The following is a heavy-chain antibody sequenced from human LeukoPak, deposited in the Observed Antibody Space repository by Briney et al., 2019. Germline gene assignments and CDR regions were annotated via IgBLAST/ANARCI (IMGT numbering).Heavy chain of an antibody. D-gene: IGHD6-13*01. CDR1: GFTFSSYE. CDR3: ARGGYSSSWYSDY. J-gene: IGHJ4*02. Sequence: GGSLRLSCAASGFTFSSYEMNWFRQAPGKGLEWVSYISSSGSTIYYADSVKGRFTISRDNAKNSLYLQMNSLRAEDTAVYYCARGGYSSSWYSDYWGQGTLVTVSS. CDR2: ISSSGSTI. V-gene: IGHV3-48*03.